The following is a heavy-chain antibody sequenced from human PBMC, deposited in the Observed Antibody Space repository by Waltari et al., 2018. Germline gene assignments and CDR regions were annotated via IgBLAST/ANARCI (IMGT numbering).Heavy chain of an antibody. CDR3: AKDKAAVAGHFDY. CDR1: GFTFDDYA. CDR2: ISWNRGSI. Sequence: EVQLVESGGGLVQPGRSLRLSCAASGFTFDDYAMHWVRQAPGKGLELVSGISWNRGSIGDADSVKGRFTISRDNAKNSLYLQMNSLRAEDTALYYCAKDKAAVAGHFDYWGQGTLVTVSS. D-gene: IGHD6-19*01. J-gene: IGHJ4*02. V-gene: IGHV3-9*01.